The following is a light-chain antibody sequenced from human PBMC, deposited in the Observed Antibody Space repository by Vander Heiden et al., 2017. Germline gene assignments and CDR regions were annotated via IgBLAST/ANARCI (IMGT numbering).Light chain of an antibody. J-gene: IGLJ2*01. CDR3: QVWDSSSDHVV. CDR1: NIGSES. Sequence: SYVLTQPPSVSVAPGKTPRITCGGNNIGSESVHWYQQKPGQAPVLVVYDDRDRPSGIPERFSGSNSGNTATLTISRVEAGDEADYYCQVWDSSSDHVVFGGGTKLTVL. V-gene: IGLV3-21*03. CDR2: DDR.